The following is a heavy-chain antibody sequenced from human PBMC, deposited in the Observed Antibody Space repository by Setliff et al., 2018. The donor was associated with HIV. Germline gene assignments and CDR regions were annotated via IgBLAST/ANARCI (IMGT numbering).Heavy chain of an antibody. J-gene: IGHJ4*02. CDR3: ARRAAATTNFDY. V-gene: IGHV4-38-2*01. Sequence: PSETLSLTCAVSGFPFTSGYYWGWIRQPPGKGLEWIGSGYHTGSTAYNPSLKSRVTISLDTSKNQFSLQLKVTSVTAADTAVYYCARRAAATTNFDYWGQGTLVTVSS. D-gene: IGHD1-26*01. CDR2: GYHTGST. CDR1: GFPFTSGYY.